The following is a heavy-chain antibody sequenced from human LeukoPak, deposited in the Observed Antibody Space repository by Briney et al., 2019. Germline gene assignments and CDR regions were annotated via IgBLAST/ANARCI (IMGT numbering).Heavy chain of an antibody. CDR3: AKDVYSSSWYYLDY. CDR1: GFTFSSYA. CDR2: ISGSGGST. D-gene: IGHD6-13*01. Sequence: GGSLRLSCAASGFTFSSYAMSWVRQAPGKGLEWVSAISGSGGSTYYADSVKGRFTISRDNSKNTLYLQMNSLRAEDTAVYYCAKDVYSSSWYYLDYWGQGTLDTVSS. V-gene: IGHV3-23*01. J-gene: IGHJ4*02.